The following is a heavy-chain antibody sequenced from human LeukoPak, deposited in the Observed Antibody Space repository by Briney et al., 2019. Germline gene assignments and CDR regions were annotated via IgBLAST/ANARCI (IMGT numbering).Heavy chain of an antibody. V-gene: IGHV3-30-3*01. D-gene: IGHD4-17*01. CDR2: ISYDGSNK. Sequence: GGSLRLSCAASGFTFSSYAMHWVRQAPGEGLEWVAVISYDGSNKYYADSVKGRFTISRDNSKNTLYLQMNSLRAEDTAVYYCARDSTGYGDAFDYWGQGTLVTVSS. J-gene: IGHJ4*02. CDR1: GFTFSSYA. CDR3: ARDSTGYGDAFDY.